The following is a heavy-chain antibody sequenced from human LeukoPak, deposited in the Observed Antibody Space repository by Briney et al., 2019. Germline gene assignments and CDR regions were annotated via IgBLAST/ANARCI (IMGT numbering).Heavy chain of an antibody. CDR1: GYTFTSYG. Sequence: ASVKVSCKASGYTFTSYGISWVRQAPGQGLEWMGRINPNSGGTNYAQKFQGRVTMTRDTSISTAYMELSRLRSDDTAVYYCAREYYYDSSGYYFPGYYYGMDVWGQGTTVTVSS. J-gene: IGHJ6*02. CDR2: INPNSGGT. CDR3: AREYYYDSSGYYFPGYYYGMDV. D-gene: IGHD3-22*01. V-gene: IGHV1-2*06.